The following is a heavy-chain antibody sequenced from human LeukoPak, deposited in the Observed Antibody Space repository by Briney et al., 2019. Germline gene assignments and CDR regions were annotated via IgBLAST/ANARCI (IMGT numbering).Heavy chain of an antibody. CDR3: ARVQKGIAAAGTGGGWFEP. J-gene: IGHJ5*02. Sequence: TGGSLRLSCAASGFTFSSYSMNWVRQAPGKGLEWVSYISSSSSTIYYADSVKGRFAISRDNAKKSLYLQMNSLRAEDTAVYYCARVQKGIAAAGTGGGWFEPWGQGTLVTVSA. CDR2: ISSSSSTI. D-gene: IGHD6-13*01. V-gene: IGHV3-48*04. CDR1: GFTFSSYS.